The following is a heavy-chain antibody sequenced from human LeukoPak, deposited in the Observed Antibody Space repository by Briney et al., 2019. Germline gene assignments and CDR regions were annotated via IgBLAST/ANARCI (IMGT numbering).Heavy chain of an antibody. CDR1: GFTVSSNY. J-gene: IGHJ4*02. CDR2: LYSGGST. D-gene: IGHD3-10*01. CDR3: ARDGPYYGSGAFDY. V-gene: IGHV3-66*01. Sequence: GGSLRLSCAAYGFTVSSNYMSWVRQAPGKGLDWVSVLYSGGSTYYADSVQGRFTISRDNSKNTLYLQMNSLRVEDTAVYYCARDGPYYGSGAFDYSGQGALVSVSS.